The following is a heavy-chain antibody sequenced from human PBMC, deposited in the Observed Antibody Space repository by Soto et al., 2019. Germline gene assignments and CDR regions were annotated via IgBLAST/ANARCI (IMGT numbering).Heavy chain of an antibody. J-gene: IGHJ4*02. CDR3: ARGPTITMVRGVFNSYYFDY. CDR2: IIPIFGTA. CDR1: GGTFSSYA. V-gene: IGHV1-69*13. D-gene: IGHD3-10*01. Sequence: ASVKVSCKASGGTFSSYAISWVRQAPGQGLEWMGGIIPIFGTANYAQKFQGRVTITADESTSTAYMELSSLRSEDTAVYYCARGPTITMVRGVFNSYYFDYWGQGTLVTVSS.